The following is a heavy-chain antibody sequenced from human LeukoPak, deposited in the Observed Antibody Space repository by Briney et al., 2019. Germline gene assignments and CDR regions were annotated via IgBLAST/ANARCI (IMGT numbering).Heavy chain of an antibody. CDR2: INNSGGTT. D-gene: IGHD1-1*01. Sequence: GGSLRQSRMRSGFTFSTYALAWVRQAPGKGPEWVSSINNSGGTTDYSDSVKGRFTVSRDNSKSTLYLQMESLRVEDTAVYYCTSQTFKGRGRSYHWGWGPRALVTVSS. CDR1: GFTFSTYA. V-gene: IGHV3-23*01. CDR3: TSQTFKGRGRSYHWG. J-gene: IGHJ4*02.